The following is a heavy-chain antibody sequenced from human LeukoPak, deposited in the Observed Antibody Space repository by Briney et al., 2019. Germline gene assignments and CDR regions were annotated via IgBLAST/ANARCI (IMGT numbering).Heavy chain of an antibody. CDR1: GFTVTSNH. V-gene: IGHV3-66*01. D-gene: IGHD6-6*01. CDR2: IYTGGTT. J-gene: IGHJ4*02. CDR3: ARDSSSHYFDY. Sequence: GGSLRLSCAASGFTVTSNHMNWVRQAPGKGLEWVSIIYTGGTTHYADSLKGRITISRDDSRNTLYLQMNSLRAEDMAVYYCARDSSSHYFDYWGQGTLVTVSS.